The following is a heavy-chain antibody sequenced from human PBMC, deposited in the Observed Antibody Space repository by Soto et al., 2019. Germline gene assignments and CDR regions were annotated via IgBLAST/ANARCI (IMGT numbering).Heavy chain of an antibody. CDR3: ASTTVTTESYSGMDV. Sequence: GPSVKVSCKASRGTFGSYAISWVRQAPGQGLEWVGGIIPIFGTANYAQKFQGRVTITADESTSTAYMELSSLRSEDTAVYYCASTTVTTESYSGMDVWGQGTTVTVSS. J-gene: IGHJ6*02. V-gene: IGHV1-69*13. CDR1: RGTFGSYA. D-gene: IGHD4-17*01. CDR2: IIPIFGTA.